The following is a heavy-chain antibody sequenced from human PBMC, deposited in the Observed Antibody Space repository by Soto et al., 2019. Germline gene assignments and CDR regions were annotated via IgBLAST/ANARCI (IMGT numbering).Heavy chain of an antibody. CDR3: AKDHQTYNWDYLFDS. J-gene: IGHJ4*02. CDR2: ISNDGNNK. D-gene: IGHD1-7*01. Sequence: PGGSLRLSCAASGFTFSINDMHWVRQAPGRGLEWVAVISNDGNNKYYADSVKGRFTLSRDNSKNMVYLQMDSLRVEDTAVYYCAKDHQTYNWDYLFDSWGSGTLVTVPS. CDR1: GFTFSIND. V-gene: IGHV3-30*18.